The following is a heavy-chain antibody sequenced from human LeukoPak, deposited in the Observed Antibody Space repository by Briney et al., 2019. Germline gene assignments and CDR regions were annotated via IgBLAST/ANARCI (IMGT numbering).Heavy chain of an antibody. CDR2: INPNSGGT. CDR3: AREARTTTGYRY. J-gene: IGHJ1*01. CDR1: GYTFTGYY. V-gene: IGHV1-2*02. D-gene: IGHD1-1*01. Sequence: ASVKVSCKASGYTFTGYYMHWGRQAPGQGLEWMGWINPNSGGTNYAQKFQGRVTMTRDTSISTAYMELSRLRSDDTAVYYCAREARTTTGYRYWGEGALVTVSS.